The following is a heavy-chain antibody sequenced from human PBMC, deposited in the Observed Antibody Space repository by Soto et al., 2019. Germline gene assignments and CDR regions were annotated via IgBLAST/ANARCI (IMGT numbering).Heavy chain of an antibody. CDR1: GFTFSSYG. J-gene: IGHJ3*02. V-gene: IGHV3-30*03. D-gene: IGHD3-22*01. CDR3: ALNYDSSGYHYPDAFDI. Sequence: GGSLRLSCAASGFTFSSYGMHWVRQAPGKGLEWVAVISYDGSNKYYADSVKGRFTISRDNSKNTLYLQMNSLRAEDTAVYYCALNYDSSGYHYPDAFDIWGQGTMVTVSS. CDR2: ISYDGSNK.